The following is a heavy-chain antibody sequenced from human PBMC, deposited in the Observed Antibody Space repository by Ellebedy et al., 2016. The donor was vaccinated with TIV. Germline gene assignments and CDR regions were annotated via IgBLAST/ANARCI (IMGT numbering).Heavy chain of an antibody. CDR1: GYTFTSYA. D-gene: IGHD1-26*01. CDR2: INAGNGNT. V-gene: IGHV1-3*01. CDR3: AKSADSGSYHDAFDI. J-gene: IGHJ3*02. Sequence: ASVKVSCKASGYTFTSYAMHWVRQAPGQRLEWMGWINAGNGNTKYSQKFQGRVTITRDTSASTAYMELSSLRSEDTAVYYCAKSADSGSYHDAFDIWGQGTMVTVSS.